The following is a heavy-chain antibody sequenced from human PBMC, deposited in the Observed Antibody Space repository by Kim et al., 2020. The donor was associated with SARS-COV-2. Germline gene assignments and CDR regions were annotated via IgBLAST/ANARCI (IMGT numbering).Heavy chain of an antibody. CDR1: GGSISSYY. CDR2: IYYSGST. D-gene: IGHD2-15*01. Sequence: SETLSLTCTVSGGSISSYYWSWIRQPPGKGLEWIGYIYYSGSTNYNPSLKSRVTISVDTSKNQFSLKLSSVTAADTAVYYCARQGYSLKYFDYWGQGTLVTVSS. J-gene: IGHJ4*02. V-gene: IGHV4-59*01. CDR3: ARQGYSLKYFDY.